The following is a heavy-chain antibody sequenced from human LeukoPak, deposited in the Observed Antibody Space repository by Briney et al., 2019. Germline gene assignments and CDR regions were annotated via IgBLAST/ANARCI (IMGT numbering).Heavy chain of an antibody. D-gene: IGHD6-19*01. CDR3: ATAIRKYSSGWYPFDY. CDR1: GYTFTGYY. J-gene: IGHJ4*02. Sequence: GAPVKVSCKASGYTFTGYYMHWVRQAPGQGLEWMGRINPNSGGTNYAQKFQGRVTMTRDTSISTAYMELSRLRSDDTAVYYCATAIRKYSSGWYPFDYWGQGTLVTVSS. CDR2: INPNSGGT. V-gene: IGHV1-2*06.